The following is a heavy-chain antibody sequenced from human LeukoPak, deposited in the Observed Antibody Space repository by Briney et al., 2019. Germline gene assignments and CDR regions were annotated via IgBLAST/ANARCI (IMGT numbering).Heavy chain of an antibody. CDR2: IYHSGST. CDR3: ARFYYYDSSGY. V-gene: IGHV4-38-2*02. CDR1: GYSISSGYY. Sequence: SETLSLTCTVSGYSISSGYYWGWIRQPPGKGLEWIGSIYHSGSTYYNPSLKSRVTISVDTSKNQFSLKLSSVTAADTAVYYCARFYYYDSSGYWGQGTLVTVSS. J-gene: IGHJ4*02. D-gene: IGHD3-22*01.